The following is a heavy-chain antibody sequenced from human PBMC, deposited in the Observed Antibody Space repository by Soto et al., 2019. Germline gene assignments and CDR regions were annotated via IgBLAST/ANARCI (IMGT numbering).Heavy chain of an antibody. CDR3: AREAAGILNWFDP. V-gene: IGHV4-31*03. CDR1: GGSISSGGYY. D-gene: IGHD6-25*01. CDR2: IYHSGST. J-gene: IGHJ5*02. Sequence: QVQLQESGPGLVKPSQTLSLTCTVSGGSISSGGYYWSWIRRHPGKGLEWIGYIYHSGSTYYNPSLKSRVTISVDTSKNQFSLKLSSVTVADTAVYYCAREAAGILNWFDPWGQGTLVTVSS.